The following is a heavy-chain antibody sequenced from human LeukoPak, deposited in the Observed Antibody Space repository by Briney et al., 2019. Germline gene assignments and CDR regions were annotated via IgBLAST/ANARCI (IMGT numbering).Heavy chain of an antibody. J-gene: IGHJ3*02. CDR3: ARGGYYYDNSGYYRGAFDI. CDR1: GASISSYY. V-gene: IGHV4-59*01. Sequence: SETLPLPCTVSGASISSYYWSWIRQPPGKGLEWIGYIYYSGSTNHNPSLKSRVTISVDTSKNQFSLKLSSVTAADTAVYFCARGGYYYDNSGYYRGAFDIWGQGTMVTVSS. D-gene: IGHD3-22*01. CDR2: IYYSGST.